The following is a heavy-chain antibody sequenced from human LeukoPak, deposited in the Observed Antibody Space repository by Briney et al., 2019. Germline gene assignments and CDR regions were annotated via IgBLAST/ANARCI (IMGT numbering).Heavy chain of an antibody. D-gene: IGHD1-26*01. J-gene: IGHJ3*02. Sequence: GGSLRLSCAASGFTFSSYWMSWVRQAPGKGLEWVANIKQDGSEKYYVDSVKGRFTISRDNAKNSLYLQMNSLRAEDTAVYYCARVGGGATPWATDAFDIWGQGTMVTVSS. V-gene: IGHV3-7*01. CDR2: IKQDGSEK. CDR3: ARVGGGATPWATDAFDI. CDR1: GFTFSSYW.